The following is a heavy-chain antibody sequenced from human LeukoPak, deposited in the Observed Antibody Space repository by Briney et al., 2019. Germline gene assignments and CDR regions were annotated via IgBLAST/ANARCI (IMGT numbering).Heavy chain of an antibody. CDR2: ISGSGDTK. J-gene: IGHJ4*02. CDR1: GFTFSTYA. CDR3: ARHLSGVTGYTYGRGIDY. D-gene: IGHD5-18*01. V-gene: IGHV3-23*01. Sequence: GGSLRLSCAASGFTFSTYAMTWVRQAPGKGLEWVSVISGSGDTKYYADSVKGRFTISRDSSKNTLYLQMNSLRAEDTAVYYCARHLSGVTGYTYGRGIDYWGQGTLVTVSS.